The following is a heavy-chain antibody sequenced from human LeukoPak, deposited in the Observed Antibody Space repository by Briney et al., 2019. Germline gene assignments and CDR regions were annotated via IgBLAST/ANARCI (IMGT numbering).Heavy chain of an antibody. CDR2: TRYDGSNK. CDR1: GFTFSNYG. CDR3: AKDFRVAMAPAYFDY. Sequence: RSGGSLRLSCAASGFTFSNYGMHWVRQAPGKGLEWVAFTRYDGSNKYYADSVKGRFTISRDNSKNTLYLQMNSLRAEDTAVYYCAKDFRVAMAPAYFDYWGQGTLVTVPS. V-gene: IGHV3-30*02. D-gene: IGHD5-18*01. J-gene: IGHJ4*02.